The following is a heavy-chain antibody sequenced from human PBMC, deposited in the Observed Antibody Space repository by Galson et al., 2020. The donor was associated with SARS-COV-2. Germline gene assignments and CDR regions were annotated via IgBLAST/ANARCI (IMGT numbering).Heavy chain of an antibody. CDR1: GFTFNIHY. Sequence: GESLKISCEASGFTFNIHYMSWVRQAPGKGLEWVSSISGSTSYQYYADSVKGRFVISRDNARNSLSLQLNNLRMEDTAVYYCARGLGNTYDYYGLDVWGPGTTVTVSS. D-gene: IGHD7-27*01. J-gene: IGHJ6*02. V-gene: IGHV3-21*01. CDR3: ARGLGNTYDYYGLDV. CDR2: ISGSTSYQ.